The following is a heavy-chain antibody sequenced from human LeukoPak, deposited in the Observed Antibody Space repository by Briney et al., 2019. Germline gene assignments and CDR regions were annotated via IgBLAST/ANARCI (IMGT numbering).Heavy chain of an antibody. V-gene: IGHV3-11*01. CDR3: ARDPNYYGSGSYFDY. Sequence: KPGGSLRLSCAASGFTFSDYYMSCIRQAPGKGLEWVSYISSGGSTIYYADSVKGRFTISRDNAKNSLYLQMNSLRAEDTAVYYCARDPNYYGSGSYFDYWGQGTLVTVSS. D-gene: IGHD3-10*01. J-gene: IGHJ4*02. CDR2: ISSGGSTI. CDR1: GFTFSDYY.